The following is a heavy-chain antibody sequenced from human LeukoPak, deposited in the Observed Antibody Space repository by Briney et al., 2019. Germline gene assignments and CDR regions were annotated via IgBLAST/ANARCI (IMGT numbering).Heavy chain of an antibody. CDR3: ARERDGRFFDY. V-gene: IGHV3-7*01. J-gene: IGHJ4*02. CDR2: INQDGSEK. CDR1: GLTFRSFW. Sequence: GGSLRLSCAVSGLTFRSFWMSWVRQAPGKGLEWVANINQDGSEKYFVDSVKGRFTTSRDNSKNSLHLQMNTLRGEDTAVYYCARERDGRFFDYWGQGTLVTVSS. D-gene: IGHD5-24*01.